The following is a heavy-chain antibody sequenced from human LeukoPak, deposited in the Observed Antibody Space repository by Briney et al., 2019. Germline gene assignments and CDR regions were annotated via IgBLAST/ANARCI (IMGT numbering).Heavy chain of an antibody. CDR3: ARPLLGFGESGIYHFDC. D-gene: IGHD3-10*01. CDR1: GFTFSSYW. Sequence: GGSLRLSCAASGFTFSSYWMSWVRQAPGKGLEWVANIKQDGSEKYYVDSVKGRFTISRDNAKNSLYLQMNSLRAEDTAVSYSARPLLGFGESGIYHFDCWRQGTLVTVSS. CDR2: IKQDGSEK. J-gene: IGHJ4*02. V-gene: IGHV3-7*01.